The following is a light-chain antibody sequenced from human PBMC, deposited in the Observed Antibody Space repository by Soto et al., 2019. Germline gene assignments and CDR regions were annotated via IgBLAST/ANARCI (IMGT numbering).Light chain of an antibody. J-gene: IGLJ1*01. CDR2: DVS. Sequence: QSALTQPASVSGSPGQSITISCTGTSSDVGGYNYVSWYQQHPGKAPKLMIYDVSNRPSGVSNRFSGSKSGNTASLTISGLQAEAEDDYYCSSYTSSSRYVFGTGTKVTVL. V-gene: IGLV2-14*01. CDR3: SSYTSSSRYV. CDR1: SSDVGGYNY.